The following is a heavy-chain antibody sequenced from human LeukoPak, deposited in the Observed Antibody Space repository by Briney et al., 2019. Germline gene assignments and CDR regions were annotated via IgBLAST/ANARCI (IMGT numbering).Heavy chain of an antibody. CDR2: IKQDGSEK. V-gene: IGHV3-7*01. CDR1: GFTFSSYW. D-gene: IGHD4/OR15-4a*01. J-gene: IGHJ5*02. Sequence: PGGSLRLSCAASGFTFSSYWMHWVRQAPGKGLEWVANIKQDGSEKYYVDSVKGRFTISRDNAKNSLYLQMNSLRAEDTAVYYCASPNYGDNSVPWGQGTLVTVSS. CDR3: ASPNYGDNSVP.